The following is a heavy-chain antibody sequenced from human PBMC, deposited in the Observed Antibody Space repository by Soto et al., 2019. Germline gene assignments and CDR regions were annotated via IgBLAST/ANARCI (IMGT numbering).Heavy chain of an antibody. V-gene: IGHV1-69*08. CDR3: ARGFDTENWFDP. J-gene: IGHJ5*02. CDR2: IIPLLDTT. CDR1: GGTFRNDI. Sequence: SVKVSCKTSGGTFRNDIITWVRQAPGQGLEWMGRIIPLLDTTNYAQKFQGRVTITADESTSTAYMELSSLRSEDTAVYYCARGFDTENWFDPWGQGTLVTVSS. D-gene: IGHD3-10*01.